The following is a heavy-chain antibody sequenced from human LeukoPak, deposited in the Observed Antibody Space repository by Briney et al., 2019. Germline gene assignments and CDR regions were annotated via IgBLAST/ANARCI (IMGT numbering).Heavy chain of an antibody. CDR1: GYTFTSYY. Sequence: ASVKVSCKASGYTFTSYYMHWVRQAPGQGLEWMGIINPSGGSTSYAQKFQGRVTMTRDMSTSTVYMELSSLRSEDTAVYYCARVVCSGGSCYSYYFDYWGQGTLVTVSS. D-gene: IGHD2-15*01. CDR2: INPSGGST. V-gene: IGHV1-46*01. J-gene: IGHJ4*02. CDR3: ARVVCSGGSCYSYYFDY.